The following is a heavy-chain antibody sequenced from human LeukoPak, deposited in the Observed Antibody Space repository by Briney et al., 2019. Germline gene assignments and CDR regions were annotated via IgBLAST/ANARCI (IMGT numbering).Heavy chain of an antibody. CDR2: IYYSGST. D-gene: IGHD2-2*01. J-gene: IGHJ5*02. Sequence: SETLSLTCTVSGGSISSYYWSWIRQPPGKGLEWIGYIYYSGSTNYNPSLKSRVTISVDTSKNQFSLKLSSVTAADTAVYYCARETGYCSSTSCLNWFDPWGQGTLVTGSS. CDR1: GGSISSYY. CDR3: ARETGYCSSTSCLNWFDP. V-gene: IGHV4-59*01.